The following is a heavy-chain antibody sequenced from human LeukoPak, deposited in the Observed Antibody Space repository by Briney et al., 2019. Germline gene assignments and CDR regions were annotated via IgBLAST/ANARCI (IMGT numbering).Heavy chain of an antibody. CDR1: GGTFSSYA. V-gene: IGHV3-23*01. CDR3: ANPK. CDR2: ISGSGGST. Sequence: ASVKVSCKASGGTFSSYAISWVRQAPGKGLEWVSAISGSGGSTYYADSVKGRFTISRDNSKNTLYLQMNSLRAEDTAVYYCANPKWGQGTLVTVSS. J-gene: IGHJ4*02.